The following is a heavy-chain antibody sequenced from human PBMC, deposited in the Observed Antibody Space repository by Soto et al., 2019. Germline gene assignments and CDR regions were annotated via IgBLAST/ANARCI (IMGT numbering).Heavy chain of an antibody. CDR1: GGSVSSVGYY. CDR3: VRGGSCTNGVCSVFDY. J-gene: IGHJ4*02. V-gene: IGHV4-31*03. Sequence: SETLSLTCTVSGGSVSSVGYYWSWIRQHPGKGLEWIGYITYSGNTYYNPSLESRVTMSADTSKNQFSLKLSSVTAADTAVYFCVRGGSCTNGVCSVFDYCGQGTMVTV. CDR2: ITYSGNT. D-gene: IGHD2-8*01.